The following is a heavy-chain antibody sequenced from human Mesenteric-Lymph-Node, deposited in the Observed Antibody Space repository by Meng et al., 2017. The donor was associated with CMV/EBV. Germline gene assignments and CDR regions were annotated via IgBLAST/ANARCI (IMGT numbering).Heavy chain of an antibody. Sequence: GESLKISCAASGFTFSYYYMSWIRQAPGKGLEWVSYISSSGSTIYYADSVKGRFTISRDNAKNSLYLQMNSLRAEDTAVYYCARSIAVAGFDPWGQGTLVTVSS. CDR1: GFTFSYYY. D-gene: IGHD6-19*01. J-gene: IGHJ5*02. CDR2: ISSSGSTI. V-gene: IGHV3-11*04. CDR3: ARSIAVAGFDP.